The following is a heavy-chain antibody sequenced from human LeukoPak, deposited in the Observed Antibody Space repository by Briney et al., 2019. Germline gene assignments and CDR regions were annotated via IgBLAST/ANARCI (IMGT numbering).Heavy chain of an antibody. V-gene: IGHV4-59*01. CDR2: IDYSGST. J-gene: IGHJ3*02. CDR1: VGSIGTYY. Sequence: SETLSLTCTVSVGSIGTYYWTWIRQPPGKGLEWIGYIDYSGSTKFNPSLKSRVTMSIDTSKNQFSLKLSSVTAADTAVYYCTRGRRSSNVHDAFDIWGQGTMVTVSS. CDR3: TRGRRSSNVHDAFDI. D-gene: IGHD3-10*02.